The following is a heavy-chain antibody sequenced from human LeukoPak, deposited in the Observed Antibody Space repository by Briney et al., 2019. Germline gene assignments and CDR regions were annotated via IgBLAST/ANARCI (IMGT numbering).Heavy chain of an antibody. V-gene: IGHV5-51*01. D-gene: IGHD2-2*02. CDR3: ASHGTTHCSSTSCYNYYYYGMDV. CDR2: IYPGDSDT. J-gene: IGHJ6*02. CDR1: GYIFTSYW. Sequence: GESLKISCKGSGYIFTSYWIGWVRQMPGKGLEWMGIIYPGDSDTRYSPSFQGQVTISADKSISTAYLQWSSLKASDTAMYYCASHGTTHCSSTSCYNYYYYGMDVWGQGTTVTVSS.